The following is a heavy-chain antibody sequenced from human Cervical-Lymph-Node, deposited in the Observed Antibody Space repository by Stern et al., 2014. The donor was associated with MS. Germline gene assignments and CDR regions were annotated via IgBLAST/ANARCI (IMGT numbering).Heavy chain of an antibody. J-gene: IGHJ5*02. CDR3: ARTRYSSSWYTFDP. V-gene: IGHV5-51*03. CDR1: GYSFTSYY. D-gene: IGHD6-13*01. Sequence: EDQLVESGAEVKKPGESLKISCTGSGYSFTSYYILWVRHVPGKGLEWMGIIQPGDSETRYSPSFQGQVTISADKSINPAYLQWRSLKASDTAMYYCARTRYSSSWYTFDPWGQGTLVTVSS. CDR2: IQPGDSET.